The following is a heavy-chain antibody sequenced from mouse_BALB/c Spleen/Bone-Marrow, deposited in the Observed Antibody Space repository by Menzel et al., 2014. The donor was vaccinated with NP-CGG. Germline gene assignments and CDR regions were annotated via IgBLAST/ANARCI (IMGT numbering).Heavy chain of an antibody. V-gene: IGHV1-87*01. Sequence: QVQLQQSGAELARPGASVKLSCKASGYTFTSYWMQWVKQRPGQGLEWIGAIYPGDGDTRYTQKFRGKATLTADKSSNTAYMQLSSLTSEDSAVYFCASPYVNYDAMDYWGQGTSGTVSS. CDR1: GYTFTSYW. CDR2: IYPGDGDT. CDR3: ASPYVNYDAMDY. D-gene: IGHD3-3*01. J-gene: IGHJ4*01.